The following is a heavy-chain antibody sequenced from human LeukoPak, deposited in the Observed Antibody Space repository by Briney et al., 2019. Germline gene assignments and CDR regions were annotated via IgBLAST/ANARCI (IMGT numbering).Heavy chain of an antibody. Sequence: SETLSLTCTVSGGSISSGPYYWGWIRQPPGKGLEWIGEINHSGSTNYNPSLKSRVTISVDTSKNQFSLKLSSVTAADAAVYYCARYFWFDPWGQGTLVTVSS. CDR3: ARYFWFDP. CDR1: GGSISSGPYY. CDR2: INHSGST. V-gene: IGHV4-39*07. J-gene: IGHJ5*02. D-gene: IGHD3-9*01.